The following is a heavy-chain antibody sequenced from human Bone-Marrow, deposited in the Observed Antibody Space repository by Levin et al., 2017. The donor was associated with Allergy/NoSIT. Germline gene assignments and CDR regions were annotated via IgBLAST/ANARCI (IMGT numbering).Heavy chain of an antibody. CDR2: IYPADSDT. V-gene: IGHV5-51*01. CDR3: ATLPLYGDYAYFDY. Sequence: GESLKISCEGSGYNFANSYIGWVRQLPGKGLEWVALIYPADSDTRYSPSFQGQVTISADRSISTAYLQWSTLKASDPALYYCATLPLYGDYAYFDYWGQGTLVTVAS. CDR1: GYNFANSY. D-gene: IGHD4-17*01. J-gene: IGHJ4*02.